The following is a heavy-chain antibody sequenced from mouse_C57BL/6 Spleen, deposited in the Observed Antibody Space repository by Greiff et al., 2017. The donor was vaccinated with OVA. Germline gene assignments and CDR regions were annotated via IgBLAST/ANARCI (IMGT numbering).Heavy chain of an antibody. CDR2: ISGGGGNT. Sequence: DVMLVESGGGLVKPGGSLKLSCAASGFTFSSYTMSWVRQTPEKRLEWVATISGGGGNTYYPDSVKGRFTISRDNAKNTLYLQMSSLRSEDTALYYCARHEIQDYYAMDYWGQGTSVTVSS. J-gene: IGHJ4*01. V-gene: IGHV5-9*01. CDR1: GFTFSSYT. CDR3: ARHEIQDYYAMDY.